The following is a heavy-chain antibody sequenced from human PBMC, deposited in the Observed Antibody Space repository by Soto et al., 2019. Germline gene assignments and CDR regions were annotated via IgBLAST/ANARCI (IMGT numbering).Heavy chain of an antibody. Sequence: EVQLLESGGGLVQPGGSLRLSCAASGFTFSNYAMSWVRQAPGGGLEWVSAVGGSGGSIYYVDSVKGRFTISRDNSKNTLFLQMNSLRAEDTAIYYCVKDRSSAWYGVGYWGQGTLVTVSS. CDR2: VGGSGGSI. J-gene: IGHJ4*02. CDR1: GFTFSNYA. D-gene: IGHD6-19*01. CDR3: VKDRSSAWYGVGY. V-gene: IGHV3-23*01.